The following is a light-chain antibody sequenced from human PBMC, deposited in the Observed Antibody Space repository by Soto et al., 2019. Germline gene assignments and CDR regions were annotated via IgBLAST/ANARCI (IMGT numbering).Light chain of an antibody. V-gene: IGKV1-39*01. CDR3: QQSYSTPLT. Sequence: DIQMTQSPSSLSASVGDRVTITCRASQSISSYLNWYQLKPGKATKLLIYSSSSLQSDVPSRFSGSGSGTDFTLTISSLQPEDFATYYCQQSYSTPLTFGGGTKVDIK. CDR2: SSS. J-gene: IGKJ4*01. CDR1: QSISSY.